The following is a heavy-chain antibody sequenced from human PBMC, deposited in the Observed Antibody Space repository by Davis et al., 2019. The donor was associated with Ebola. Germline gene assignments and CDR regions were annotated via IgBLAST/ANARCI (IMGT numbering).Heavy chain of an antibody. CDR2: VTYNGGAT. Sequence: GGSLRLSCAASGFTFSSYSMNWVRQAPGKGLEWVSTVTYNGGATFYADSVKGRFTISRDNSKNTLSLQVSSLRAEDTAVYYCAKRGNYTSGHPFFDYWGQGTLVTVSS. CDR3: AKRGNYTSGHPFFDY. CDR1: GFTFSSYS. V-gene: IGHV3-23*01. J-gene: IGHJ4*02. D-gene: IGHD1-1*01.